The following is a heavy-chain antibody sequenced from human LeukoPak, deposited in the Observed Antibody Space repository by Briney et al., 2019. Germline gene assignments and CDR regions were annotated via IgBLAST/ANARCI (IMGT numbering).Heavy chain of an antibody. J-gene: IGHJ5*02. Sequence: GGSLRLSCGASGFTLSDSYMSWIRQAPGKGLVWVSRINSDGSSTSYADPVKGRFTISRDNAKNTLYLQMNSLRAEDTAVYYCARAQIGGFDPWGQGTLVTVSS. CDR2: INSDGSST. V-gene: IGHV3-74*01. CDR1: GFTLSDSY. CDR3: ARAQIGGFDP.